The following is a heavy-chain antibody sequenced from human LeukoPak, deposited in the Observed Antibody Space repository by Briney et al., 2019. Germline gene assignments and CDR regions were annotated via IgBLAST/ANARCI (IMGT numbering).Heavy chain of an antibody. D-gene: IGHD2-15*01. V-gene: IGHV4-39*07. CDR1: GGSISSSSYY. Sequence: PSETLSLTCTVSGGSISSSSYYWGWIRQPPGKGLEWIGTIYYSGSTYYNPSLKSRVTISVDTSKNQFSLKLSSVTAADTAVYYCARLNPGRDCFDYWGQGTLVTVSS. CDR3: ARLNPGRDCFDY. J-gene: IGHJ4*02. CDR2: IYYSGST.